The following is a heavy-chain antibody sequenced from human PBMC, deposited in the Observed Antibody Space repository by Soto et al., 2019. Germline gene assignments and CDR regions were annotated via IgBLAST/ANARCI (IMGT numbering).Heavy chain of an antibody. J-gene: IGHJ4*02. CDR2: ISSGSSDT. V-gene: IGHV3-21*01. Sequence: GGSLRLSCEASGFTFSRVGMNWVRQVPGKGLEWVAPISSGSSDTWYADSVKGRFIISRDNAQNSLFLQMNTLRPEDTAMYYCARVDYRGPGTQVTVSS. CDR3: ARVDY. CDR1: GFTFSRVG.